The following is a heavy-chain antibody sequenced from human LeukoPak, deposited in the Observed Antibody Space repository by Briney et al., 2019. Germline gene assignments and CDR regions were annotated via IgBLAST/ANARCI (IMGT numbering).Heavy chain of an antibody. CDR3: ARGGLQWELLTFWDY. V-gene: IGHV4-59*01. CDR2: IYYSGST. J-gene: IGHJ4*02. CDR1: GGSISSYY. D-gene: IGHD1-26*01. Sequence: SETLSLTCTVSGGSISSYYWSWIRQPPGKGLEWIGYIYYSGSTNYNPSLKSRVTISVDTSKNQFSLKLSSVTAADTAVYYCARGGLQWELLTFWDYWGQGTLVTVSS.